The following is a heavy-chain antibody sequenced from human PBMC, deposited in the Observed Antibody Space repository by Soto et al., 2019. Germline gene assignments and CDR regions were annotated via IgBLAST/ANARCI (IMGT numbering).Heavy chain of an antibody. D-gene: IGHD3-16*01. CDR1: GYTFTRYG. CDR2: INTYNGNT. J-gene: IGHJ6*02. Sequence: QVQLVQSGAEVKNPGASVKVSCKASGYTFTRYGIGWTRQAPGQGLEWMGWINTYNGNTNYAQNVQGRVTLTTDTSMSTADMELRSLRSNDTVIYYCAMVDVYVTPSPQDVWGQGTTVIVSS. V-gene: IGHV1-18*01. CDR3: AMVDVYVTPSPQDV.